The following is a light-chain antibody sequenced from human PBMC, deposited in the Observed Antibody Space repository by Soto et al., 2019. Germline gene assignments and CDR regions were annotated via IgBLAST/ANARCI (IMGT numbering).Light chain of an antibody. Sequence: DIMMTQSPSTLCASPGERATITCRASQSVSSYLAWYQQKPGQAPRLLIYDASTRATGVPSRFSGSGSGTESTPTISIQEHEDFAVYYCQRRSNWITFGQGTRLEIK. CDR3: QRRSNWIT. CDR1: QSVSSY. J-gene: IGKJ5*01. CDR2: DAS. V-gene: IGKV3-11*01.